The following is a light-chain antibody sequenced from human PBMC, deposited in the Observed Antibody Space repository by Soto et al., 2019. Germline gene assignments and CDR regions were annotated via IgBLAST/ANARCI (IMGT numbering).Light chain of an antibody. V-gene: IGKV3-15*01. CDR1: QSIGSN. Sequence: EIVMTQSPATLSVSPGERFTLSCRASQSIGSNLAWYQQKPGQSPRLLIYGASTRATGLPARFSGSGSGTEFTLTISSLRSEDFALYYCQQYNNWPITFGQGTRLEIK. CDR2: GAS. CDR3: QQYNNWPIT. J-gene: IGKJ5*01.